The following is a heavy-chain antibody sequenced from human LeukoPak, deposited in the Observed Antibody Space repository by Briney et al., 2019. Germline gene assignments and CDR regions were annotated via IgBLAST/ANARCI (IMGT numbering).Heavy chain of an antibody. Sequence: PGGSLRPSCAASGFTFSSYWMTWVRQAPGKGLEWVANIKQDGSEKYYVDFVKGRFTISRDNAKNSLYLQMNSLRAEDTAVYYCARDSFSRISVFGVVSDAFDIWGQGTTVTVSS. CDR1: GFTFSSYW. D-gene: IGHD3-3*01. V-gene: IGHV3-7*01. CDR2: IKQDGSEK. CDR3: ARDSFSRISVFGVVSDAFDI. J-gene: IGHJ3*02.